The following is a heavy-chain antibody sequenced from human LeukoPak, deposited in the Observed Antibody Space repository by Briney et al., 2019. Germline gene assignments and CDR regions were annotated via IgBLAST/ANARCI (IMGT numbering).Heavy chain of an antibody. V-gene: IGHV3-21*05. CDR2: ISGSGHDI. CDR1: GFIFSSYS. J-gene: IGHJ5*01. CDR3: TRDPRHFDS. D-gene: IGHD6-6*01. Sequence: PGGSLRLSCAASGFIFSSYSMNWVRQAPGKGVEGVSYISGSGHDINYSDSVKGRFTISRDNAKNSLYLQMSSLRVEDTAVYYCTRDPRHFDSCGQGTLVTVSS.